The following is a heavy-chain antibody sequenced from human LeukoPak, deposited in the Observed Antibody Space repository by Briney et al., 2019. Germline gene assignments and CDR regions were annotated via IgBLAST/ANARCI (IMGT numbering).Heavy chain of an antibody. CDR1: GFTFSSYA. CDR3: ARGRSSSGWSN. D-gene: IGHD6-19*01. V-gene: IGHV3-23*01. CDR2: ITESGGSA. J-gene: IGHJ4*02. Sequence: GGSLRLSCAASGFTFSSYAMSWVRQAPGKGLEWVSAITESGGSAYYADSVKGRFTISRDNSKNTLYLQMYSLRAEDTAVYYCARGRSSSGWSNWGRGTQVTVSS.